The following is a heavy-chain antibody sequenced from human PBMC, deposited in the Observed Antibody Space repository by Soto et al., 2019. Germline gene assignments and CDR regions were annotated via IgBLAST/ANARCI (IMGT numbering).Heavy chain of an antibody. D-gene: IGHD3-22*01. J-gene: IGHJ3*02. V-gene: IGHV3-23*01. CDR3: AKDRLGSSGSFPVRDAFDI. CDR1: GFSFSSYA. Sequence: PVGSLRLSCSASGFSFSSYAMSWVRQAPGKGLEWVSAISDSGGSTYYSDSVKGRFTISRENTKNTLYLQMNSLRAEDTAVYYCAKDRLGSSGSFPVRDAFDIWGQGTMVTVS. CDR2: ISDSGGST.